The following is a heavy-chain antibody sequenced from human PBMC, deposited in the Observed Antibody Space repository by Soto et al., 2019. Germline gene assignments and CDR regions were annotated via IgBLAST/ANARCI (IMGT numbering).Heavy chain of an antibody. CDR3: ARDRIGSCWSLDY. CDR2: ITGSGYGT. V-gene: IGHV3-23*01. Sequence: EVQLLESGGGLVQPGGSLRLSCAASGFTFSIYDMSWVRQAPGKGLEWVSAITGSGYGTYYADSVKGRFTISRDNSKNTLYLQMNSLRAEDKAVYYCARDRIGSCWSLDYWGQGTLVTVSS. D-gene: IGHD6-19*01. CDR1: GFTFSIYD. J-gene: IGHJ4*02.